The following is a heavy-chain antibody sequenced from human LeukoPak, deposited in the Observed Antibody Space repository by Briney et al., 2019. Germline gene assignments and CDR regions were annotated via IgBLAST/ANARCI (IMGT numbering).Heavy chain of an antibody. CDR3: AREYDSSGFAVYFDY. J-gene: IGHJ4*02. V-gene: IGHV1-69*13. CDR2: IIPIFGTA. D-gene: IGHD3-22*01. CDR1: GGTFSSYA. Sequence: SVKVSCKASGGTFSSYAISWVRQAPGQGLEWMGGIIPIFGTANYAQKFQGRVTITADESTSTAYMELSSLRSEDTAVYYCAREYDSSGFAVYFDYWGQGTLVTVSS.